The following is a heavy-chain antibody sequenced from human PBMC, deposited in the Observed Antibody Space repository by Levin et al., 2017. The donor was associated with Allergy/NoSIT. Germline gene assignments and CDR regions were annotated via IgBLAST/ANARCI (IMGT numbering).Heavy chain of an antibody. Sequence: NSSETLSLTCTVSGGSIRSYYWSWIRQAPGKGLEWIGYISDSGTTNYNPSLKSRVTITVDTPKNQFSVKLRSVTAADTAVYYCARDRTVTTSAVYDDGMDGWGQGTTVTVSS. D-gene: IGHD4-11*01. V-gene: IGHV4-59*01. CDR1: GGSIRSYY. CDR2: ISDSGTT. J-gene: IGHJ6*02. CDR3: ARDRTVTTSAVYDDGMDG.